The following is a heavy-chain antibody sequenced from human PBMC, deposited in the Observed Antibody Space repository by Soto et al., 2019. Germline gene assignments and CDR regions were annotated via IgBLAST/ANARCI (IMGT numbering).Heavy chain of an antibody. CDR2: IYTSGST. CDR1: GGSISSYY. V-gene: IGHV4-4*07. D-gene: IGHD3-9*01. J-gene: IGHJ3*02. Sequence: PSETLSLTCTVSGGSISSYYWSWIRQPAGKGLEWIGRIYTSGSTNYNPSLESRVTMSVDTSKNQFSLKLSSVTAADTAVYYCARTLRYFDWVGAFDIWGQGTMVTVSS. CDR3: ARTLRYFDWVGAFDI.